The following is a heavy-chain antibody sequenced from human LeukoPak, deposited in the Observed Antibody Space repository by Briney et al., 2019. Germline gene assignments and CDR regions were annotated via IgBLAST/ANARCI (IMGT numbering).Heavy chain of an antibody. CDR1: SVSVSNGDYY. CDR2: IYYAGSA. J-gene: IGHJ4*02. CDR3: ARSQNYYGSGDY. D-gene: IGHD3-10*01. Sequence: SETLSLTCTVSSVSVSNGDYYWRWLRQPPGKALEWIGYIYYAGSAYYNPSLGGRVTLSVDTSKNQFSVKLSSVTAADTAVYYCARSQNYYGSGDYWGQGTLVTVSS. V-gene: IGHV4-61*08.